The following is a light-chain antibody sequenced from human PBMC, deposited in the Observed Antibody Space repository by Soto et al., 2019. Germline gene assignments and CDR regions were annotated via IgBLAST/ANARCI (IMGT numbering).Light chain of an antibody. Sequence: QCALTQAASGSGSPGQSITISCTGTSSDVGGYNYVSWYQQHPGKAPKLMIYDVSNRPSGVSNRFSGSKSGNTASLTISGLQAEDEADYYCSSYTSSSTSLYVFGTGTKLTVL. V-gene: IGLV2-14*01. CDR1: SSDVGGYNY. J-gene: IGLJ1*01. CDR2: DVS. CDR3: SSYTSSSTSLYV.